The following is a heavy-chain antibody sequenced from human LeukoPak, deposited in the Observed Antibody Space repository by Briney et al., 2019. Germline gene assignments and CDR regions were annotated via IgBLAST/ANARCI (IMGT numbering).Heavy chain of an antibody. CDR3: ARGPLRYFDWLLPPGGFDY. V-gene: IGHV1-69*06. CDR1: GGTFSSYA. CDR2: ITPIFGTA. D-gene: IGHD3-9*01. Sequence: ASVKVSCKASGGTFSSYAISWVRQAPGQGLEWMGGITPIFGTANYAQKFQGRVTITADKSTSTAYMELSSLRSEDTAVYYCARGPLRYFDWLLPPGGFDYWGQGTLVTVSS. J-gene: IGHJ4*02.